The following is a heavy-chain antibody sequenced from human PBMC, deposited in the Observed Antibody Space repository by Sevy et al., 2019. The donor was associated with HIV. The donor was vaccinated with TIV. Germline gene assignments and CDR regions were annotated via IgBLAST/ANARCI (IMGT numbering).Heavy chain of an antibody. CDR3: ARDVTMVRGVIPYYYYYMDV. CDR2: IIPIFGTA. J-gene: IGHJ6*03. CDR1: GGTFSSYA. D-gene: IGHD3-10*01. Sequence: ASVKVSCKASGGTFSSYAISWVRQAPGQGLEWMGRIIPIFGTANYAQKFQGRVTITADESTSTAYMELSSLRSEDTAVYYCARDVTMVRGVIPYYYYYMDVWGKGTTVTVSS. V-gene: IGHV1-69*13.